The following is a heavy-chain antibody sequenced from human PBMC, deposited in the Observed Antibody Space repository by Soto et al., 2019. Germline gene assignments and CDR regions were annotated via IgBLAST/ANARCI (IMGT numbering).Heavy chain of an antibody. Sequence: ASVKVSCKSSGFTLSKYGISWVRQAPGQGLEWMGWISANPGSTSYAQRFQDRVTMTRDTSTSTVYMELSSLRSEDTAVYYCARDHARGFADPRFDYWGQGTLVTVSS. CDR2: ISANPGST. D-gene: IGHD3-3*01. CDR3: ARDHARGFADPRFDY. CDR1: GFTLSKYG. J-gene: IGHJ4*02. V-gene: IGHV1-18*01.